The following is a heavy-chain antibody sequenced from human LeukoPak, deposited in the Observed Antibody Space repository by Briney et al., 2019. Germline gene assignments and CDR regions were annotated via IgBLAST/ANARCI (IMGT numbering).Heavy chain of an antibody. D-gene: IGHD3-22*01. V-gene: IGHV1-18*01. CDR3: ASSHSPLLPFDY. Sequence: ASVTVSCKASGYTFTSYGISWVRQAPGQGLEWMGWISAYNGNTNYAQKLQGRVTITTDTSTSTAYMELRSLRSDDTAVYYCASSHSPLLPFDYWGQGTLVTVSS. CDR2: ISAYNGNT. CDR1: GYTFTSYG. J-gene: IGHJ4*02.